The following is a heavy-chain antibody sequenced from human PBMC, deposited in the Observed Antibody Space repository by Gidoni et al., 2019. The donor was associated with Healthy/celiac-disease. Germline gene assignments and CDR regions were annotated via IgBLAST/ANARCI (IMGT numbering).Heavy chain of an antibody. Sequence: EVQLVESGGGLGQPGGSLRLSCEASGSTCSEHYMDWVRQAPGKGLEWVGRTRNKANSYTTEYAASVKGRFTISRDDSKNSLYLQMNSLKTEDTAVYYCARSVYYYDSSDAFDIWGQGTMVTVSS. V-gene: IGHV3-72*01. D-gene: IGHD3-22*01. CDR1: GSTCSEHY. CDR3: ARSVYYYDSSDAFDI. CDR2: TRNKANSYTT. J-gene: IGHJ3*02.